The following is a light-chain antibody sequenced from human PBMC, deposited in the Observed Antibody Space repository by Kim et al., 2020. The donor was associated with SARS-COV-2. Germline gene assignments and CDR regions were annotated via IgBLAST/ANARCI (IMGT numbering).Light chain of an antibody. CDR1: QSVSSY. CDR3: QHRGNWPPT. Sequence: LSPGEIATLSCKASQSVSSYLAWYQQKPGQAPRLLIYDAASRAPGIPARFSGRGSVTDFTLTISSLEPEDFAIYYCQHRGNWPPTFGQGTRLEIK. V-gene: IGKV3-11*01. J-gene: IGKJ5*01. CDR2: DAA.